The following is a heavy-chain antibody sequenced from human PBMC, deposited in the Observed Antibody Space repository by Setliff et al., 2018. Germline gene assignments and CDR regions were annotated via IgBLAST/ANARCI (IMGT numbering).Heavy chain of an antibody. CDR1: GVSISSYY. CDR2: VQITGGT. CDR3: ARLSWNGLRYYGLDV. V-gene: IGHV4-59*01. J-gene: IGHJ6*02. D-gene: IGHD3-3*01. Sequence: SETLSLTCNVSGVSISSYYWAWIRQPPGKGLESIGYVQITGGTNHNPALKSRVTISIDTSTNQFSLKLRSVTAADTAVYYCARLSWNGLRYYGLDVWGQGTTVTV.